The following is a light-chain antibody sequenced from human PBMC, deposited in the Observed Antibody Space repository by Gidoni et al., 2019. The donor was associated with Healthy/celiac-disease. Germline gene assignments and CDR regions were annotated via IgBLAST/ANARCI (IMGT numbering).Light chain of an antibody. J-gene: IGLJ2*01. CDR1: SLRGFY. CDR2: GKY. CDR3: HSRDSSSNHLV. Sequence: SSDLTQDPALSVALGQTVRLTCQGDSLRGFYSSWYHQRPGQAPVLFIYGKYNRPSGIPARFSGSSSGNTASLTITGAQAEDEADYYCHSRDSSSNHLVFGGGTKLTVL. V-gene: IGLV3-19*01.